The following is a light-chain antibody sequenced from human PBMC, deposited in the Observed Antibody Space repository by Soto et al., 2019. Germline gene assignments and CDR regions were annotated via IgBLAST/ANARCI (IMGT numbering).Light chain of an antibody. CDR2: DAS. CDR1: QSVSSY. V-gene: IGKV3-11*01. Sequence: EIVLTQSPDILSFSPGERATLSCRASQSVSSYLAWYQQKPGQAPRLLIYDASNRATGIPARFSGSGSGTDFTLTISSLEPEDFAVYYCQQRSNWPRTFGQGTKVDIK. CDR3: QQRSNWPRT. J-gene: IGKJ1*01.